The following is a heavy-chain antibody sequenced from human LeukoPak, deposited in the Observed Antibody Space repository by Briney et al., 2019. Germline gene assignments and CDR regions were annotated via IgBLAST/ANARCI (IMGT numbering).Heavy chain of an antibody. CDR2: IYYSGST. CDR1: GGSISSYY. V-gene: IGHV4-59*01. J-gene: IGHJ4*02. Sequence: TSETLSLTCTVSGGSISSYYWSWIRQPPGKGLEWIGYIYYSGSTNYNPSLKSRVTISVDTSKNQFSLKLSSVTAADTAVYYCARLQWLEYYFDYWGQGTLVTVSS. D-gene: IGHD6-19*01. CDR3: ARLQWLEYYFDY.